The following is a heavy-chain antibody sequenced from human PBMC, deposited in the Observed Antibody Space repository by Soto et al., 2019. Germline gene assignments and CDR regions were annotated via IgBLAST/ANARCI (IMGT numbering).Heavy chain of an antibody. D-gene: IGHD2-2*01. J-gene: IGHJ3*02. V-gene: IGHV1-2*02. CDR2: INPNSGGT. CDR3: ASGFTSCCKACAFDI. Sequence: ASVKVSCKASGYTFNVYYTHWVRQAPGQGLEWMGWINPNSGGTNYAQKFQGRVTMTRDTSISTAYMELSGLRPDDTAVYYCASGFTSCCKACAFDIWGQGTMVTVSS. CDR1: GYTFNVYY.